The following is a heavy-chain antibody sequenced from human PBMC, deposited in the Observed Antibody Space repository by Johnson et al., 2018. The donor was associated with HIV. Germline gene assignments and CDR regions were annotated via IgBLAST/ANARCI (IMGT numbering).Heavy chain of an antibody. CDR2: TSYDGGNK. CDR3: TREVDGFDI. Sequence: QVRLVESGGGVVQPGRSLRLSCAASGFTFSSYGMHWVRQAPGKGLEWVAVTSYDGGNKYYADSVKGRFTISRDNSKNTVYLQMNSLRAEDTAVYYCTREVDGFDIWGQGTMVTVSS. J-gene: IGHJ3*02. V-gene: IGHV3-30*19. CDR1: GFTFSSYG.